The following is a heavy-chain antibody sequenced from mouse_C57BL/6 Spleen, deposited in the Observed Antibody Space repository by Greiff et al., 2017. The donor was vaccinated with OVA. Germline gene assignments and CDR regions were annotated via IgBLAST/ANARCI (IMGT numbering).Heavy chain of an antibody. D-gene: IGHD1-2*01. CDR1: GYTFTDYY. V-gene: IGHV1-19*01. J-gene: IGHJ3*01. Sequence: VQLQQSGPVLVKPGASVKMSCKASGYTFTDYYMNWVKQSHGKSLEWIGVINPYNGGTSYNQKFKGKATLTVDKSSSTAYMELNSLTSEDSAGVYCARGGAAATSVSYRGQGASVTGS. CDR3: ARGGAAATSVSY. CDR2: INPYNGGT.